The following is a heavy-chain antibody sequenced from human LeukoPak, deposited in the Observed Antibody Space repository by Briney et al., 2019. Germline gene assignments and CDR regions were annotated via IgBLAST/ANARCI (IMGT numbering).Heavy chain of an antibody. J-gene: IGHJ4*02. D-gene: IGHD2-2*01. CDR1: GGSFSSYA. CDR3: ARDRGYCSSTSCSVWYY. V-gene: IGHV1-69*13. Sequence: SVKVSCKASGGSFSSYAVSWVRQAPGQGLEWMGGIIPIFGTANYAQKFQGRVTITADESASTAYMELSSLRSDDPALYYCARDRGYCSSTSCSVWYYWGQGTLVTVCS. CDR2: IIPIFGTA.